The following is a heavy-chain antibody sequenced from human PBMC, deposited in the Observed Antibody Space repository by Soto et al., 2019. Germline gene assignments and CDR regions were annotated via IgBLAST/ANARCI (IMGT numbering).Heavy chain of an antibody. CDR2: ISRSGGTI. J-gene: IGHJ4*02. CDR1: GFTFSSST. V-gene: IGHV3-48*01. Sequence: EVQMVESGGGLVQPGGSLRLSCTVSGFTFSSSTMNWVRQAPGKGLEWESYISRSGGTIYYADSVKGPFTISRDNAKNSLYLRMNRLRVEDTAVYYCAGPSFDYWGQGALATASS. CDR3: AGPSFDY.